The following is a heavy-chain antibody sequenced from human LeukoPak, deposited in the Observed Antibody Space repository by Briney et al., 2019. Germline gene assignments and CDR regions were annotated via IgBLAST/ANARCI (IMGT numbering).Heavy chain of an antibody. J-gene: IGHJ1*01. D-gene: IGHD3-3*01. CDR2: ISGSGGST. CDR3: AKSAVPGHFQL. V-gene: IGHV3-23*01. CDR1: GSTFSSYA. Sequence: GGSLRLSCKASGSTFSSYAMSWVRQAPGKGLEWVSAISGSGGSTYYADSVKGRFTISRDNSKNTLYLQMNSLRAEDTAVYYCAKSAVPGHFQLWGQGTLVTVSS.